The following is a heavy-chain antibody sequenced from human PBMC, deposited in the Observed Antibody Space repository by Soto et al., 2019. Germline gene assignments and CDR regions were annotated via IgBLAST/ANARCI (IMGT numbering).Heavy chain of an antibody. CDR3: ARTALRRPITASGDFDP. CDR2: ISYNGINK. D-gene: IGHD2-21*01. Sequence: QVQLVESGGGMVQPGRSLRLSCAASKFTFSSYSMHWVRQAPGKGLEWVAVISYNGINKFYADSVKGRFTISRDNSKSILYLQMNSLRADDTAVYYCARTALRRPITASGDFDPWGQGTLVIVSS. V-gene: IGHV3-30-3*01. CDR1: KFTFSSYS. J-gene: IGHJ5*02.